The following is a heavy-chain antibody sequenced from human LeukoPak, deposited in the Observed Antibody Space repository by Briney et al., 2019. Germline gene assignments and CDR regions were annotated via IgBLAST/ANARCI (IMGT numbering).Heavy chain of an antibody. CDR2: IWYDASNK. CDR1: GFTFSSFG. V-gene: IGHV3-33*01. CDR3: AATYYYDGSGDY. Sequence: PGGSLRLSCAASGFTFSSFGMHWVRQAPGKGLEWVAVIWYDASNKYYADSVKGRFTISRDNSKNTLFLLMNSLRTEDTAVYYCAATYYYDGSGDYWGQGTLVTVSS. D-gene: IGHD3-22*01. J-gene: IGHJ4*02.